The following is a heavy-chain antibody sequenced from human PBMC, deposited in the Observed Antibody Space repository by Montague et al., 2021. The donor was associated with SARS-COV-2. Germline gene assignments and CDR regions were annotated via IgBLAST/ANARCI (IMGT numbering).Heavy chain of an antibody. J-gene: IGHJ4*02. V-gene: IGHV3-23*03. Sequence: SLRLSCAASGLTFSSYAMSWVRQAPGKGLEWVSVIYSGGSSTYYADSVKGRFTISRDNSKNTLYLQMNSLRAEDTAVYYCAKDSLAAAGTVGYWGQGTLVTVSS. CDR1: GLTFSSYA. CDR2: IYSGGSST. CDR3: AKDSLAAAGTVGY. D-gene: IGHD6-13*01.